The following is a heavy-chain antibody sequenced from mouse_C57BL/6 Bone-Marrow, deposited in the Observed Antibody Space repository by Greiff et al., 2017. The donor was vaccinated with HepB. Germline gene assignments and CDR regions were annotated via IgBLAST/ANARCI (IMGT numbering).Heavy chain of an antibody. J-gene: IGHJ4*01. CDR2: FHPYNDDT. V-gene: IGHV1-47*01. D-gene: IGHD2-3*01. Sequence: VKLQESGAELVKPGASVKMSCKASGYTFTTYPIEWMKQNHGKSLEWIGNFHPYNDDTKYNEKFKGKATLTVEKSSSTVYLELSRLTSDDSAVYYCARRGGYDGYYDAMDYWGQGTSVTVSS. CDR3: ARRGGYDGYYDAMDY. CDR1: GYTFTTYP.